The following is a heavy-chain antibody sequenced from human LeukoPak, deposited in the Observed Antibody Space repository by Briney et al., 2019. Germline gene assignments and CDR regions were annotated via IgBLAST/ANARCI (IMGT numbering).Heavy chain of an antibody. CDR1: GFTFSSYA. V-gene: IGHV3-23*01. J-gene: IGHJ4*02. D-gene: IGHD3-3*01. CDR2: ISGSGGST. CDR3: ARDRRRDFWSGYSYYFDY. Sequence: PGGSLRLSCAASGFTFSSYAMSWVRQAPGKGLEWVSAISGSGGSTYYADSVKGRFTISRDKSKNTLYLQMNSLRAEDTAVYYCARDRRRDFWSGYSYYFDYWGQGTLVTVSS.